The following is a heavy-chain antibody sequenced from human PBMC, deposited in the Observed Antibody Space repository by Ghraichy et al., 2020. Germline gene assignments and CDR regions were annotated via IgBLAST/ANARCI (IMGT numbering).Heavy chain of an antibody. CDR1: GFTFSSYW. J-gene: IGHJ6*02. V-gene: IGHV3-74*01. CDR2: INSDGSST. CDR3: AREGPYYYGMDV. Sequence: GVLRLSCAASGFTFSSYWMHWVRQAPGKGLVWVSRINSDGSSTSYADSVKGRFTISRDNAKNTLYLQMNSLRAEDTAVYYCAREGPYYYGMDVWGQGTTVTVSS.